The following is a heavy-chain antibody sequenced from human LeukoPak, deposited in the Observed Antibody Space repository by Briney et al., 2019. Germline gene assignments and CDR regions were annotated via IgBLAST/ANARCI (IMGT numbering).Heavy chain of an antibody. J-gene: IGHJ4*02. V-gene: IGHV1-69*04. CDR1: GYTFTSYA. D-gene: IGHD3-22*01. Sequence: GASVKVSCKASGYTFTSYAISWVRQAPGQGLEWMGRIIPILGIANYAQKFQGRVTITADKSTSTAYMELSSLRSEDTAVYYCARVDDYYDSSGLTDDYWGQGTLVTVSS. CDR3: ARVDDYYDSSGLTDDY. CDR2: IIPILGIA.